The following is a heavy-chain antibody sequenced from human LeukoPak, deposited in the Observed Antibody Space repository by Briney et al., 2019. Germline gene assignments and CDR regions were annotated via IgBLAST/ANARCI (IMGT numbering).Heavy chain of an antibody. J-gene: IGHJ4*02. V-gene: IGHV4-39*01. CDR3: ARRTYSGYYYYFDF. CDR1: GGSMSSSGYY. Sequence: SDPLSLTRNLSGGSMSSSGYYLDWIRQPPGKGLEWIGSIYYSGNTNYNTCLKSRVTISVSTFTNPLSMNVTSVNAEDTAVYYCARRTYSGYYYYFDFWGQGTLVTVSS. D-gene: IGHD5-12*01. CDR2: IYYSGNT.